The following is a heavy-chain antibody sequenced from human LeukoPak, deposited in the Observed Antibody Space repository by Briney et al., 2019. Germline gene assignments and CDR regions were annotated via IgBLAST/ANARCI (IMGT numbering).Heavy chain of an antibody. CDR1: GFTFSPYS. CDR2: ISGSGGTI. J-gene: IGHJ4*02. CDR3: ARDVHSSSSGDRDY. Sequence: GGSLRLSCAASGFTFSPYSMNWVRQAPGKGLECVSYISGSGGTIYYADSVKGRFTISRDNAKNSLYLQMNSLRAEDTAVYYCARDVHSSSSGDRDYWGQGTLVTVSS. D-gene: IGHD6-6*01. V-gene: IGHV3-48*01.